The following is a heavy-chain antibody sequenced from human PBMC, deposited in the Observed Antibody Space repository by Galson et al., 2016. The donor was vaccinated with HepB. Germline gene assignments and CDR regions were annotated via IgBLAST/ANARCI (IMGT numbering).Heavy chain of an antibody. CDR2: IKQDGSEE. CDR3: ARRRGSGSHDY. Sequence: SLRLSCAASGFTFSSYWMSWVRQAPGKRRECVANIKQDGSEEYYVDSVKGRFTISRDNAKNSLSLQMNSLRAEDTAGYYCARRRGSGSHDYWGQATLVTVSS. J-gene: IGHJ4*02. V-gene: IGHV3-7*05. D-gene: IGHD3-10*01. CDR1: GFTFSSYW.